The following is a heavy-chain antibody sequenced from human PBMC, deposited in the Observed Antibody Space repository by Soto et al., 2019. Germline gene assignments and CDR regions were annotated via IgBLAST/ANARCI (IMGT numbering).Heavy chain of an antibody. CDR3: AKSHHDRYSSGWSHRNWFDP. V-gene: IGHV3-23*01. J-gene: IGHJ5*02. CDR2: ISGSGGST. D-gene: IGHD6-19*01. Sequence: EVQLLESGGGLVQPAGSLRLSCAASGFTFSSYAMSWVRQAPGKGLEWVSAISGSGGSTYYADSVKGRFTISRDNSKNTLYLQMNSLRAEDTAVYYCAKSHHDRYSSGWSHRNWFDPWGQGTLVTVSS. CDR1: GFTFSSYA.